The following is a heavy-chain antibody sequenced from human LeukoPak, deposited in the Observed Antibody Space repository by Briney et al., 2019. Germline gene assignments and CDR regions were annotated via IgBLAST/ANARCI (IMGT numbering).Heavy chain of an antibody. Sequence: PSETLSLTCAVYGGSFSGYYWSWIRQPPGKGLEWIGEINHSGSTNYNPSLKSRVTISVDTSKNQFSLKLSSVTAADTAAYYCARERTSGPFDYWGQGTLVTVSS. J-gene: IGHJ4*02. CDR2: INHSGST. V-gene: IGHV4-34*01. D-gene: IGHD3-10*01. CDR3: ARERTSGPFDY. CDR1: GGSFSGYY.